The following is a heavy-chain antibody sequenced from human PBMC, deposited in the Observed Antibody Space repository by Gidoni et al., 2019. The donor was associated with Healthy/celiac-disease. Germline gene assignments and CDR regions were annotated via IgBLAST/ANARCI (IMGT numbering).Heavy chain of an antibody. J-gene: IGHJ6*02. CDR1: GFPFSSYG. CDR2: IWYDGSNK. V-gene: IGHV3-33*01. D-gene: IGHD1-26*01. Sequence: QVQLVESGGGVVQPGRSLRLSCAASGFPFSSYGMHWVRQAPGKGLEWVAVIWYDGSNKYYADSVKGRFTISRDNSKNTLYLQMNSLRAEDTAVYYCARVLVGANYYYGMDVWGQGTTVTVSS. CDR3: ARVLVGANYYYGMDV.